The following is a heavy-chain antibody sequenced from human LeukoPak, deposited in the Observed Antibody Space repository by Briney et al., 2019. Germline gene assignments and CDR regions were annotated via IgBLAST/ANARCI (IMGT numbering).Heavy chain of an antibody. CDR2: IYHSGST. V-gene: IGHV4-30-2*01. CDR3: ASGREKTGTIGY. D-gene: IGHD1-7*01. CDR1: GGSISSGGYS. J-gene: IGHJ4*02. Sequence: SQTLSLTCAVSGGSISSGGYSWSWIRQPPGKGLEWIGYIYHSGSTYYNPSLKSRVTISVDTSKNQFSLKLSSVTAADTAVYYCASGREKTGTIGYWGQGTLVTVSS.